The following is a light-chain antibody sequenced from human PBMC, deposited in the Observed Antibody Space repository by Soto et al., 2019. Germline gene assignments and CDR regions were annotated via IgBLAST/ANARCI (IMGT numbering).Light chain of an antibody. J-gene: IGLJ7*01. CDR1: SSNIGAGYD. V-gene: IGLV1-40*01. CDR2: GNS. Sequence: QSVLTQPPSVSGAPGQRVTISCTGSSSNIGAGYDVHWYQQLPGTAPKLLIYGNSNRPSGVPDRFSGSKSGTSASRAITGLQAEDEADYYCQSYDSSRSGAVFGGGTQLTV. CDR3: QSYDSSRSGAV.